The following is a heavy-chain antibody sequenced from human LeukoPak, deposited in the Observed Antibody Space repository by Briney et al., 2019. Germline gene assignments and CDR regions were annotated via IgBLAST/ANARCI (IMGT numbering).Heavy chain of an antibody. V-gene: IGHV3-48*01. CDR3: ARGWEYSSGWSWDDAFDI. D-gene: IGHD6-19*01. CDR1: GFTFSSYS. Sequence: PGGSLRLSCAASGFTFSSYSMNWVRQAPGKGLEWVSYISSSSSTIYYADSVKGRFTISRDNAKNSLYLQMNSLRAEDTAVYYCARGWEYSSGWSWDDAFDIWGQGTMVTVSS. J-gene: IGHJ3*02. CDR2: ISSSSSTI.